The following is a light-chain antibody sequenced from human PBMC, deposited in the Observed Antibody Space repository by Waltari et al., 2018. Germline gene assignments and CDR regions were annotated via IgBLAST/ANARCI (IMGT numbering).Light chain of an antibody. J-gene: IGKJ5*01. CDR2: AAS. CDR3: QQRSNWPIP. Sequence: SCRASQSVSDYLAWYQQKPGQAPRLLISAASNRATGIPARFNGSGSGTDFTLTISSLEPEDFAFYYCQQRSNWPIPFGQGTRLEIK. V-gene: IGKV3-11*01. CDR1: QSVSDY.